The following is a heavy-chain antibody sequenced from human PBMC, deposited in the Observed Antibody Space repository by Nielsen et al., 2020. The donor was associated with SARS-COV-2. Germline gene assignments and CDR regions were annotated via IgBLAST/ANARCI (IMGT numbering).Heavy chain of an antibody. CDR3: AKRRAVFMLTFGGEGAMDV. D-gene: IGHD3-16*01. CDR2: ISYDGSNK. J-gene: IGHJ6*02. CDR1: GFTFNTYA. V-gene: IGHV3-30*04. Sequence: GESLKISCAASGFTFNTYALHWVRQAPGKGLEWVAVISYDGSNKYYADSVKGRFTISRDNSKNTVYLQMNSLSVEDTAVYHCAKRRAVFMLTFGGEGAMDVWGQGTTVTVSS.